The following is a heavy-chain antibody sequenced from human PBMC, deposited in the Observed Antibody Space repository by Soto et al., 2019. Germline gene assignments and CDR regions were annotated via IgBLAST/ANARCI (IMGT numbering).Heavy chain of an antibody. J-gene: IGHJ4*02. CDR3: ARVYLGSGNYYGVYDY. CDR1: GYTFTGYG. D-gene: IGHD3-10*01. Sequence: WASVKVSCKASGYTFTGYGLSWVRQAPGQGLEWMGWITAHNSHTIYAQRLQGRVSMTTDTSTTTAYMELRSLRSDDTAVYYCARVYLGSGNYYGVYDYWGQGTLVTVSS. CDR2: ITAHNSHT. V-gene: IGHV1-18*04.